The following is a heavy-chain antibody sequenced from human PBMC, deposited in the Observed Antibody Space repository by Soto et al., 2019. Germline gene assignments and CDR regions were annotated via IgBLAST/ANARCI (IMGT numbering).Heavy chain of an antibody. V-gene: IGHV1-18*04. CDR1: GYTFTNYG. Sequence: QVQLVQSGGEVKKPGASVKVSCKTSGYTFTNYGITWVRQAPGQGLKWMGWISAYNGDTNYAQKFQGRVIMTTDTSTTTAYMELRSLRSDDTAVYYCARGPAGGLRGGVSYWGQEPWSPSPQ. J-gene: IGHJ4*01. CDR3: ARGPAGGLRGGVSY. D-gene: IGHD2-15*01. CDR2: ISAYNGDT.